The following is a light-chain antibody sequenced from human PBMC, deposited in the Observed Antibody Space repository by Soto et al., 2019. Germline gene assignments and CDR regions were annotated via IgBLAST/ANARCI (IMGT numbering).Light chain of an antibody. V-gene: IGLV2-14*01. CDR2: EVS. Sequence: QSALTQPASVSGSPGQSITISCTGSTSDIAAYYYVSWYQQHPGKAPKLAIYEVSHRPSGVSNRFSGSRSGITASLTISGLQAEDEADYYCSAYTNTSSKVFGGGTKLTVL. CDR3: SAYTNTSSKV. J-gene: IGLJ3*02. CDR1: TSDIAAYYY.